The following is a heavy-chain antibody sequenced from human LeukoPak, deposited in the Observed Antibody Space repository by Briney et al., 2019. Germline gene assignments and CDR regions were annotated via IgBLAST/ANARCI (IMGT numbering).Heavy chain of an antibody. J-gene: IGHJ3*02. D-gene: IGHD1-26*01. V-gene: IGHV4-39*07. CDR2: IYHSGST. CDR3: ARDKGREGAFDI. Sequence: SETLSLTCTVSGGSISSSSYYWGWIRQPPGKGLEWIGSIYHSGSTYYNPSLKSRVTISVDTSKNQFSLKLSSVTAADTAVYYCARDKGREGAFDIWGQGTMVTVSS. CDR1: GGSISSSSYY.